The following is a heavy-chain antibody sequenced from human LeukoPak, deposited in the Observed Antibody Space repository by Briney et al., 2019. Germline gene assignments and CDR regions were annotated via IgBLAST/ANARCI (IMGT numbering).Heavy chain of an antibody. CDR1: GFTFSSYW. CDR3: ARVLHYYDSSTYYTDITGYFFDY. D-gene: IGHD3-22*01. J-gene: IGHJ4*02. V-gene: IGHV3-7*01. CDR2: IKEDGGEK. Sequence: GGSLRLSCAASGFTFSSYWMSWVRQAPGKGLEWVANIKEDGGEKYYVDSVKGRFTISRDNAKNSLYLQMNILRAEDTAVYYCARVLHYYDSSTYYTDITGYFFDYWGQGSLVTVSS.